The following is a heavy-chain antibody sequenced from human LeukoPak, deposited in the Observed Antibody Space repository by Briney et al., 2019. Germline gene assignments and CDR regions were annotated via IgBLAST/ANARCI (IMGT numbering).Heavy chain of an antibody. CDR1: GINFNRYY. J-gene: IGHJ4*02. Sequence: GALRLSCSTSGINFNRYYHERGRPGPGKGLEWVSFISSSSTYIYYADSVKGRFTISRDNAKNSLYLQMNSLRAEDTAVYYCARDQSASQQLVPSADYWGQGTLVTVSS. CDR3: ARDQSASQQLVPSADY. V-gene: IGHV3-21*05. CDR2: ISSSSTYI. D-gene: IGHD6-6*01.